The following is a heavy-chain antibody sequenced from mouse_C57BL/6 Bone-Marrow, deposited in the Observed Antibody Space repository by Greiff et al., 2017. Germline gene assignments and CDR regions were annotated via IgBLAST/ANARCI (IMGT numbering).Heavy chain of an antibody. CDR1: GFTFSSYA. D-gene: IGHD2-4*01. CDR2: ISDGGSYT. V-gene: IGHV5-4*01. J-gene: IGHJ4*01. Sequence: EVQRVESGGGLVKPGGSLKLSCAASGFTFSSYAMSWVRQTPEKRLEWVATISDGGSYTYYPDNVKGRVTISRDNAKNNLYLQMSHLKSEDTAMYYCARDVGLRGAMDYWGQGTSVTVSS. CDR3: ARDVGLRGAMDY.